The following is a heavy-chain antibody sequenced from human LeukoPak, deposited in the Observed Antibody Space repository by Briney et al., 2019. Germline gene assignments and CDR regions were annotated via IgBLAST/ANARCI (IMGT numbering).Heavy chain of an antibody. V-gene: IGHV3-21*01. J-gene: IGHJ3*01. CDR2: ISSSSSYI. CDR1: GFTLSTYA. Sequence: PGGSLRLSCAVSGFTLSTYAMNCLRQAPGKGLEWVSSISSSSSYIYYADSVKGRFTISRDNAKTSLYLQMNNLRAEDTAVYYCARVTLTMGENGFELWGQGTMVTVSS. D-gene: IGHD4-11*01. CDR3: ARVTLTMGENGFEL.